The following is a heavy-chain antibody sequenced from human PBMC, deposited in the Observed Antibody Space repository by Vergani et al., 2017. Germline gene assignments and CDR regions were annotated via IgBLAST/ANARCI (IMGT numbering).Heavy chain of an antibody. CDR3: GGSEGAAIFVAGGLYISNECMDV. CDR2: IIPIFGTA. CDR1: GGTFSSYA. D-gene: IGHD3-3*01. Sequence: QVQLVQSGAEVKKPGSSVKVSCKASGGTFSSYAISWVRQAPGQGLEWMGGIIPIFGTANYAQKFQGRVTITADESTSTAYMELSSLRTEDTAVYYCGGSEGAAIFVAGGLYISNECMDVWGKGPTVSVSS. J-gene: IGHJ6*03. V-gene: IGHV1-69*01.